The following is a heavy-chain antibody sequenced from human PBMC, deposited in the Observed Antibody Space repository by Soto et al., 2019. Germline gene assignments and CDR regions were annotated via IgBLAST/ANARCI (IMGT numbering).Heavy chain of an antibody. V-gene: IGHV4-30-2*01. J-gene: IGHJ4*02. CDR3: ARGTIELRYSSTYYFDY. D-gene: IGHD3-9*01. CDR1: GGSISSGGYS. CDR2: IYHSGST. Sequence: SETLSLTCAVSGGSISSGGYSWRWIRQPPGKGLEWIGYIYHSGSTYYNPSLKSRVTISVDRSKNQFSLKLSSVTAADTAVYYCARGTIELRYSSTYYFDYWGQGTLVTVSS.